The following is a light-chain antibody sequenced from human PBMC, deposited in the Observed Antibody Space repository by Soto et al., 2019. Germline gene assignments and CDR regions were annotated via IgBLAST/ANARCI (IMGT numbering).Light chain of an antibody. J-gene: IGLJ2*01. V-gene: IGLV2-8*01. CDR1: SSDIGGYNY. CDR3: SSYAGTDIYVV. Sequence: QSALTQPPSASGSPGQSVTISCSGTSSDIGGYNYVSWYQRHPGKVPKLIIHEVNKRPSGVPDRFSGSKSGNTASLTVSGLQPEDEADYYCSSYAGTDIYVVFGGGTKLTFL. CDR2: EVN.